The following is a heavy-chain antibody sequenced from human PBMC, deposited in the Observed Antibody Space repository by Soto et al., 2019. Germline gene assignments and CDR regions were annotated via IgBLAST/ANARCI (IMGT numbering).Heavy chain of an antibody. D-gene: IGHD6-13*01. CDR3: ARIASTSWYIRGHFDH. CDR2: IGGNGGLT. Sequence: EVHLLESGGGLVQPGGSVRLSCAASGFTFSDYAMTWVRQAPGRGLEWVSGIGGNGGLTYYADSVKGRFTISRDNYKNLVFLQMKGLRADDTAVYYCARIASTSWYIRGHFDHWGQGTLLTVSS. J-gene: IGHJ4*02. V-gene: IGHV3-23*01. CDR1: GFTFSDYA.